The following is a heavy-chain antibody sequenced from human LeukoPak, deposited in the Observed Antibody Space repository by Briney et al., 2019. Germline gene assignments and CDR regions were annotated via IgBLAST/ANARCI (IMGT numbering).Heavy chain of an antibody. V-gene: IGHV1-3*01. CDR2: INAGNGNT. CDR3: ARDMVPGRPEAPFDP. CDR1: GYTFTNHA. Sequence: LWASVKVSCKAFGYTFTNHAMHWVRQAPGQRLEWMGWINAGNGNTKYSQKFQGRVTITRDTSASTAYMELSSLRSEDTAVYYCARDMVPGRPEAPFDPWGQGTLVTVSS. J-gene: IGHJ5*02. D-gene: IGHD4/OR15-4a*01.